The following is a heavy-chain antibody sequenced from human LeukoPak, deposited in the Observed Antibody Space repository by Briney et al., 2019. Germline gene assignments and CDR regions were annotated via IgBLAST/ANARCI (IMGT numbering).Heavy chain of an antibody. CDR1: GFTFSDYN. D-gene: IGHD2-15*01. CDR2: ISRSGSTK. J-gene: IGHJ6*03. Sequence: PGGSLRLSCAASGFTFSDYNMRWIRQAPGKGLEWVSSISRSGSTKYYADSVKGRSTISRDNAKNSLFLQMNSLRAEDTAVYYCARVLRYCSGGNCYSGGLGYMDVWGKGTTVTISS. CDR3: ARVLRYCSGGNCYSGGLGYMDV. V-gene: IGHV3-11*01.